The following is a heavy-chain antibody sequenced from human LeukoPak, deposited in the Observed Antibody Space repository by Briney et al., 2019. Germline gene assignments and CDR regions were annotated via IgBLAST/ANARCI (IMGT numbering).Heavy chain of an antibody. D-gene: IGHD6-13*01. V-gene: IGHV6-1*01. J-gene: IGHJ4*02. CDR1: GDSVSSDSDT. Sequence: SQALSLTFAISGDSVSSDSDTWNWIRQSPSRGLEWLGSTYYRSKWYNYYAASVKSRITINPDTSKNQFSLQLNSVTPEDTAVYYCARGQAASGRLFDYWGQGTLVTVSS. CDR2: TYYRSKWYN. CDR3: ARGQAASGRLFDY.